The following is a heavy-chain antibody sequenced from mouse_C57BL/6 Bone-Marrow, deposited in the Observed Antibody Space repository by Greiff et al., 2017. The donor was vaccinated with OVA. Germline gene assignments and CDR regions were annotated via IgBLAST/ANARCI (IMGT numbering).Heavy chain of an antibody. J-gene: IGHJ2*01. D-gene: IGHD4-1*01. Sequence: EVHLVESGGDLVKPGGSLKLSCAASGFTFSSYGMSWVRQTPDKRLEWVATISSGGSYTYYPDSVKGRFTISRDNAKNTLYLQMSSLKSEYTAMYYCARLLGFDYWGQGTTLTVSS. CDR1: GFTFSSYG. CDR2: ISSGGSYT. V-gene: IGHV5-6*01. CDR3: ARLLGFDY.